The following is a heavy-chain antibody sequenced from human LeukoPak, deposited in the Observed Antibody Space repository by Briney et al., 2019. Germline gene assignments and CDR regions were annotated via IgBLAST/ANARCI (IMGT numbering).Heavy chain of an antibody. CDR2: IIPIFGTA. Sequence: RASVRVSCKASGGTFSSYAISWVRQAPGQGLEWMGRIIPIFGTANYAQKFQGRVTITTDESTSTAYKELSSLRSEDTAVYYCARAGGYSYGSFDYWGQGTLVTVSS. CDR1: GGTFSSYA. J-gene: IGHJ4*02. V-gene: IGHV1-69*05. CDR3: ARAGGYSYGSFDY. D-gene: IGHD5-18*01.